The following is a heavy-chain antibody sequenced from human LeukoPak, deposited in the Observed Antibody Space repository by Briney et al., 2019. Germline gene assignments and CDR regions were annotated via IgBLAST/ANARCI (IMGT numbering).Heavy chain of an antibody. J-gene: IGHJ4*02. CDR3: ARYLYSSSCSFDY. V-gene: IGHV4-39*01. Sequence: SETLSLTCTVSGGSISSSSYYWGWIRQPPGKGLEWIGGIYYSGSTYYNPSLKSRVTISVDTSKNQFSLKLSSVTAADTAVYYCARYLYSSSCSFDYWGQGTLVTVSS. D-gene: IGHD6-13*01. CDR1: GGSISSSSYY. CDR2: IYYSGST.